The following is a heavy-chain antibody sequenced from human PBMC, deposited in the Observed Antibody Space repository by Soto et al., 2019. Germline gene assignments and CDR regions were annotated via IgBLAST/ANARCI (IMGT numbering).Heavy chain of an antibody. Sequence: GESLKISCKGSGYSFTSYWIGWVRQMPGKGLEWMGIIYPGDSDTRYSPSFQGQVTISADKSISTAYLQRSSLKASDTAMYYCARLSITIFGVVITEAFDIWGQGTMVTVSS. D-gene: IGHD3-3*01. CDR2: IYPGDSDT. CDR1: GYSFTSYW. CDR3: ARLSITIFGVVITEAFDI. J-gene: IGHJ3*02. V-gene: IGHV5-51*01.